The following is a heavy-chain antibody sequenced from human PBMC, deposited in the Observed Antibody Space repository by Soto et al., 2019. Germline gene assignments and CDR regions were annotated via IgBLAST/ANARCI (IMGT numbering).Heavy chain of an antibody. J-gene: IGHJ6*02. CDR1: GFTFSSYS. CDR2: ISSSSSYI. Sequence: EVQLVESGGGLVQPGGSLRLSCAASGFTFSSYSMNWVRQAPGKGLEWVSSISSSSSYIYYADSVKGRFTISRDNAKNSLYLQMNSLRAEDTAVYYCARDHDPIVVVPAGLGDYYGMDVWGQGTTVTVSS. CDR3: ARDHDPIVVVPAGLGDYYGMDV. D-gene: IGHD2-2*01. V-gene: IGHV3-21*01.